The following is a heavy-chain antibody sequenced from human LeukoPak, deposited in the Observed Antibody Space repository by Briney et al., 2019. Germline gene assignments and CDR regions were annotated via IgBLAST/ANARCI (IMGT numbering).Heavy chain of an antibody. D-gene: IGHD6-13*01. Sequence: GGSLRLSCAASGFTFSSYAMSWVRQAPGKGLEWVSAISGSGGSTYYADSVKGRFAISRDNSKNTLYLQMNSLRAEDTAVYYCATTGHSSSWYSHYWGQGTLVTVSS. J-gene: IGHJ4*02. CDR1: GFTFSSYA. CDR2: ISGSGGST. CDR3: ATTGHSSSWYSHY. V-gene: IGHV3-23*01.